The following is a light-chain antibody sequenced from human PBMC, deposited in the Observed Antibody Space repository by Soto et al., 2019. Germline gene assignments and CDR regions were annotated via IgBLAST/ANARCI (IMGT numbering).Light chain of an antibody. CDR2: GAS. CDR3: HQYGSSPFT. J-gene: IGKJ3*01. CDR1: QPVSANS. V-gene: IGKV3-20*01. Sequence: VVLTQSPATLSLSPGERATLSCRANQPVSANSLAWYQQKPGQAPRLLIYGASSKATGIPDRFSGSGSGTDFTLTISRLESEDFAVFYCHQYGSSPFTFGPGTKVDIK.